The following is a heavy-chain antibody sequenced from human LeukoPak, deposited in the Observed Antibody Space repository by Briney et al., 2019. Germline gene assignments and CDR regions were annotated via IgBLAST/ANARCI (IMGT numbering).Heavy chain of an antibody. CDR1: GGSFSGYY. J-gene: IGHJ4*02. V-gene: IGHV4-34*01. D-gene: IGHD6-13*01. CDR2: INHSGST. Sequence: SETLSLTCAVYGGSFSGYYWSWIRQPPGKGLEWIGEINHSGSTNYNPSLKSRGTISVDTSKNQFSLKLGSVTAADTAVYYCAGGDSSSWYYFDYWGQGTLVTVSS. CDR3: AGGDSSSWYYFDY.